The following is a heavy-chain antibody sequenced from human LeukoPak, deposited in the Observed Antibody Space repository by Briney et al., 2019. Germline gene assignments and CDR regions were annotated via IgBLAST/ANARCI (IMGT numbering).Heavy chain of an antibody. D-gene: IGHD3/OR15-3a*01. CDR1: GFTFSSYA. V-gene: IGHV3-23*01. CDR3: AREGPYRNDLRTFYFDY. Sequence: QAGGSLRLSCAASGFTFSSYAMSWVRQAPGKGLEWVSAISGSGGSTYYADSVKGRFTISRDNAKNSVYLQMNSLRDDDTAVYYCAREGPYRNDLRTFYFDYWGQGTLVTVSS. J-gene: IGHJ4*02. CDR2: ISGSGGST.